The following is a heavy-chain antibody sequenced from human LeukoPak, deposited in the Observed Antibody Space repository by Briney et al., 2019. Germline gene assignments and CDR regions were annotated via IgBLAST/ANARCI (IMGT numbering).Heavy chain of an antibody. Sequence: NASETLSLTCTVSGGSISPYYWSWIRQPPGKGLEWIGYIYYSGSTNYNPSLKSRVTMSVDTSKNQFSLKLTSVTAADTAVYYCARGSTFSSWPDYWGQGALVTVSS. J-gene: IGHJ4*02. D-gene: IGHD6-13*01. V-gene: IGHV4-59*01. CDR1: GGSISPYY. CDR3: ARGSTFSSWPDY. CDR2: IYYSGST.